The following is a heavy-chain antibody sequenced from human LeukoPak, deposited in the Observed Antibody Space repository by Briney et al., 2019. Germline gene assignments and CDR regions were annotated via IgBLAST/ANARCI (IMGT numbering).Heavy chain of an antibody. V-gene: IGHV4-38-2*02. D-gene: IGHD3-16*01. CDR2: IYHSGST. CDR1: GYSISSGYY. CDR3: AKHPSPVFGGGSHFED. Sequence: SETLSLTCTVSGYSISSGYYWGWIRQPPGKGLEWIGSIYHSGSTYYNPSLKSRVTISVDTSKNQFSLKLSSVTAADTAVYYRAKHPSPVFGGGSHFEDWGQGTLVTVSS. J-gene: IGHJ4*02.